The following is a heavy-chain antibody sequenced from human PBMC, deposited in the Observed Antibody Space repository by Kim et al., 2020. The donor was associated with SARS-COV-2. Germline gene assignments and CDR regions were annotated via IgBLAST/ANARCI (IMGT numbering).Heavy chain of an antibody. V-gene: IGHV3-21*01. CDR2: ISSSSSYI. J-gene: IGHJ6*02. Sequence: GGSLRLSCAASGFTFSSYSMNWVRQAPGKGLEWVSSISSSSSYIYYADSVKGRFTISRDNAKNSLYLQMNSLRAEDTAVYYCARVLNDYCSSSSCYTPRDDYYYYGMDVWGQGTTVTVSS. D-gene: IGHD2-2*02. CDR1: GFTFSSYS. CDR3: ARVLNDYCSSSSCYTPRDDYYYYGMDV.